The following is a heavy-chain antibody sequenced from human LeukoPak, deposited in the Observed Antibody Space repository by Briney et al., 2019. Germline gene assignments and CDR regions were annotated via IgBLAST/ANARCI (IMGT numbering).Heavy chain of an antibody. D-gene: IGHD3-16*01. CDR3: AGGRDYIWDQDY. J-gene: IGHJ4*02. Sequence: SGTLSLTCAVSGGSISSNTWWSWVRQPPGQGLEWIGEIYHSGSTKYNRSLKSRVSMSVDKSKNQFFLNLSSVTAADTAVYYCAGGRDYIWDQDYWGQGTLVTVSS. CDR2: IYHSGST. CDR1: GGSISSNTW. V-gene: IGHV4-4*02.